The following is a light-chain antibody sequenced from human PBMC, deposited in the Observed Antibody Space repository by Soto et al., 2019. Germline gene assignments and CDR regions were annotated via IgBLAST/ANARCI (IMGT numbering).Light chain of an antibody. V-gene: IGKV1-9*01. CDR3: QQLNNYPYT. J-gene: IGKJ2*01. CDR1: QGISSY. Sequence: IQLTQSPSSLSASVGDRVTITCRASQGISSYLAWYQQEPGKAPKLLIYSASTLQSGVPSRFSGSGSGTDFTLTISRLQPEDFATYYCQQLNNYPYTFGQGTKLEIK. CDR2: SAS.